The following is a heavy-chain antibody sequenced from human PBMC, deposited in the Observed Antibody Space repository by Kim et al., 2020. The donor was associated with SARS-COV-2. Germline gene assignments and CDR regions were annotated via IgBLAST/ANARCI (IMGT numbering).Heavy chain of an antibody. CDR2: IYPGDSDT. CDR1: GYSFTSYW. V-gene: IGHV5-51*01. D-gene: IGHD3-10*01. CDR3: ARLGYYGLLAGYFDY. J-gene: IGHJ4*02. Sequence: GESLKISCKGSGYSFTSYWIGWVRQMPGKGLEWMGIIYPGDSDTRYSPSFQGQVTISADKSISTAYLQWSSLKASDTAMYYCARLGYYGLLAGYFDYWGQGTLVTVSS.